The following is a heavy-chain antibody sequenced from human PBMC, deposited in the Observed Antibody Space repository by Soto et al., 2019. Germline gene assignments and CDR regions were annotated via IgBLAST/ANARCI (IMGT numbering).Heavy chain of an antibody. D-gene: IGHD3-10*01. J-gene: IGHJ6*02. V-gene: IGHV4-34*01. Sequence: SETLSLTCAVYGGSFSGYYWSWIRQPPGKGLEWIGEINHSGSTNCNPSLKSRATISVDTSKNQFSLKLSSVTAADTAVYYCARGLRYYGSGMYYYYYGMDVWGQGTTVTVSS. CDR2: INHSGST. CDR3: ARGLRYYGSGMYYYYYGMDV. CDR1: GGSFSGYY.